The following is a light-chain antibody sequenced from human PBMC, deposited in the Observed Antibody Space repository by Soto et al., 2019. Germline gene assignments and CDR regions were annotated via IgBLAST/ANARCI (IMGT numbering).Light chain of an antibody. CDR3: QTWDAGILV. CDR1: SGHNNYA. CDR2: LNSDGRH. V-gene: IGLV4-69*02. Sequence: QPVLTQPPSASASLGASVKLTCTLSSGHNNYAIAWHQQQPEKGPRYLLRLNSDGRHNKGDGIPDRFSGSSSGDERCLISSGLRSGDAADYFCQTWDAGILVFGAGTKVTVL. J-gene: IGLJ1*01.